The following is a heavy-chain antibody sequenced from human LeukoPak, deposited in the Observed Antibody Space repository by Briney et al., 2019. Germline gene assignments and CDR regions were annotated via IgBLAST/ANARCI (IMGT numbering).Heavy chain of an antibody. CDR1: GFTFSSYG. CDR3: ARDTPQGGPYDY. CDR2: IWYDGSNK. Sequence: GGSLRLSCAASGFTFSSYGMHWVRQAPGKGLEWVAVIWYDGSNKYYADSVKGRFTISRDNSKNTLYLQMNSLRAEDTAVYYCARDTPQGGPYDYWGQGTLVTVSS. J-gene: IGHJ4*02. V-gene: IGHV3-33*01. D-gene: IGHD2-15*01.